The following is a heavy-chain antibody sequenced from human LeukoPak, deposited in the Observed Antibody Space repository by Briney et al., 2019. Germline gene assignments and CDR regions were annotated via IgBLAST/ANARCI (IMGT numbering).Heavy chain of an antibody. CDR1: GGSISSYY. D-gene: IGHD3-22*01. V-gene: IGHV4-59*01. CDR3: ARAKVVVITNDAFDI. Sequence: SETLSLTCTVSGGSISSYYWSWIRQPPGKGLEWIGYIYYSGSTNYNPSLKSRVTISVDTSKNQFSLKLSSVTAADTAVYYCARAKVVVITNDAFDIWGQGTMVTVSS. CDR2: IYYSGST. J-gene: IGHJ3*02.